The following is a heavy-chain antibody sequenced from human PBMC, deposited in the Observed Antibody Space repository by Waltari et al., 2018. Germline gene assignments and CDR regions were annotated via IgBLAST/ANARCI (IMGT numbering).Heavy chain of an antibody. CDR1: GGSISSYY. CDR3: AREDDYGDNDAFDI. Sequence: QVQLQESGPGLVKPSETLSLTCTVSGGSISSYYWSWIRQPAGKGLEWIGRIYPSGSTNYNPSLKSRVTMSVDTSKNQFSLKLSSVTAADTAVYYCAREDDYGDNDAFDIWGQGTMVTVSS. V-gene: IGHV4-4*07. D-gene: IGHD4-17*01. J-gene: IGHJ3*02. CDR2: IYPSGST.